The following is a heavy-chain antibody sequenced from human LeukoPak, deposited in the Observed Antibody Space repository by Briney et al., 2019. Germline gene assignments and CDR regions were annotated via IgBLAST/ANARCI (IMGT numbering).Heavy chain of an antibody. CDR1: GYTFTSYY. Sequence: ASGKVSCKASGYTFTSYYMHWVRQAPGQGLEWMGIINPSGGSTSYAQKFQGRVTMTRDMSTSTVYIELSRLRSEDTAVYYCARDERLWFGDIYYYMDVWGKGTTVTVSS. CDR2: INPSGGST. J-gene: IGHJ6*03. CDR3: ARDERLWFGDIYYYMDV. D-gene: IGHD3-10*01. V-gene: IGHV1-46*01.